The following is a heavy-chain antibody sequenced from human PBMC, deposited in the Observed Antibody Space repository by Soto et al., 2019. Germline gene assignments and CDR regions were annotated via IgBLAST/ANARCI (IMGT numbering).Heavy chain of an antibody. CDR3: ARGDVLMVYASAPPTDY. V-gene: IGHV1-3*01. CDR2: INAGNGNT. Sequence: GASVKVCCKASGYTFTSYAMHWVRQANGQRLEWMGWINAGNGNTKYSQKFQGRVTITRDTSASTAYMELSSLRSEDTAVYYCARGDVLMVYASAPPTDYWGQGTLVTVSS. CDR1: GYTFTSYA. J-gene: IGHJ4*02. D-gene: IGHD2-8*01.